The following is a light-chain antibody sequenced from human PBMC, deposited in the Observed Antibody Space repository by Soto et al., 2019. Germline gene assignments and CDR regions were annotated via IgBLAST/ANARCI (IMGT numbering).Light chain of an antibody. CDR3: CSYAGSYTLYV. CDR1: SSDVGGYNY. CDR2: DVS. Sequence: QSVLTQPRSVSGSPGQSVTISCTGTSSDVGGYNYVSWYQHHPGKAHKLMIYDVSKRPSGVPDRFSGSKSGNTASLTISGLHAEDEADYYCCSYAGSYTLYVFGTGTKLTVL. J-gene: IGLJ1*01. V-gene: IGLV2-11*01.